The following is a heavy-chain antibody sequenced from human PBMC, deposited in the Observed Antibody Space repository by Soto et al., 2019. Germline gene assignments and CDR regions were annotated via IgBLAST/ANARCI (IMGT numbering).Heavy chain of an antibody. CDR2: IWYDGSNK. Sequence: GGSLRLSCAASGFSFSSYGMHWVRQAPGKGLEWVAVIWYDGSNKYYGDSVEGRFTISRDNSKNTLYLQMNSLRAEDTAVYYCARDGGYCSGGSCPFFDDWGQGTLVTV. CDR1: GFSFSSYG. CDR3: ARDGGYCSGGSCPFFDD. V-gene: IGHV3-33*01. J-gene: IGHJ4*02. D-gene: IGHD2-15*01.